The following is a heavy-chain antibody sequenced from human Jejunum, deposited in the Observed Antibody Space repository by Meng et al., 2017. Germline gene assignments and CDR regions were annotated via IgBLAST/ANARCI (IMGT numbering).Heavy chain of an antibody. CDR1: GFTFSRYG. J-gene: IGHJ4*02. CDR2: IWYDASNQ. CDR3: ARKLDIVSAISAVLDY. D-gene: IGHD5/OR15-5a*01. Sequence: GESLKISCAASGFTFSRYGMHWVRQAPGKGLEWVAVIWYDASNQYYADSVKGRFTISRDNSKNTLYLQMNSLRAEDSGVYYCARKLDIVSAISAVLDYWGQGTLVTVSS. V-gene: IGHV3-33*01.